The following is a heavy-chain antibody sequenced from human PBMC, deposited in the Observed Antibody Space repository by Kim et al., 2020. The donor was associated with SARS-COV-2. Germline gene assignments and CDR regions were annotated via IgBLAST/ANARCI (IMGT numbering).Heavy chain of an antibody. Sequence: SETLSLTCTVSGGSISSGGYYWSWIRQHPGKGLEWIGYIYYSGSTYYNPSLKSRVTISVDTSKNQFSLKLSSVTAADTAVYYCAREWGLVRGGGNWFDPWGQGTLVTVSS. D-gene: IGHD3-10*01. CDR2: IYYSGST. J-gene: IGHJ5*02. CDR1: GGSISSGGYY. CDR3: AREWGLVRGGGNWFDP. V-gene: IGHV4-31*03.